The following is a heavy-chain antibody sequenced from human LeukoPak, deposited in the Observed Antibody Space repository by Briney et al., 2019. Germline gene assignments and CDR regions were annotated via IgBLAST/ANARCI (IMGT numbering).Heavy chain of an antibody. J-gene: IGHJ4*02. D-gene: IGHD2/OR15-2a*01. CDR3: ATDDYCPAGY. CDR2: MNLDGSEK. CDR1: GFTFSNYW. Sequence: GGSLRLSCAASGFTFSNYWMSWVRQAPGKGLEWVANMNLDGSEKYYVDSVKGRFTISRDNAKSSLYLQMNSLRAEDTAVYYCATDDYCPAGYGGQGTLVTVSS. V-gene: IGHV3-7*01.